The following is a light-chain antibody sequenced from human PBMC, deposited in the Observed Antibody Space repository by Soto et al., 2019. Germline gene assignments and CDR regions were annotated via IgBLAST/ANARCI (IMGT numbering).Light chain of an antibody. CDR2: SNN. CDR1: SSNIGRNT. J-gene: IGLJ1*01. CDR3: AAWDDSLTDYV. Sequence: QSVLTQAPSASETPGQRVTISCSVGSSNIGRNTVNWYQQLPGTAPKLLIYSNNRRPSGVPDRFSGSKSGTSASLAISGLQSEDEADYYCAAWDDSLTDYVFGTGTKVTVL. V-gene: IGLV1-44*01.